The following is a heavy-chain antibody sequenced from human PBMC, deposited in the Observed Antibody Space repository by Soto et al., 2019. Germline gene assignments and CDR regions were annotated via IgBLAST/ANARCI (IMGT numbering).Heavy chain of an antibody. V-gene: IGHV3-21*01. D-gene: IGHD3-10*02. CDR2: ISSSSSYI. CDR3: ASSMFSHPERSPFDY. Sequence: GGSLRLSCAASGFTFSSYSMNWVRQAPGKGLEWVSSISSSSSYIYYADSVKGRFTISRDNAKNSLYLQMNSLRAEDTAVYYCASSMFSHPERSPFDYWGQGALVTVSS. CDR1: GFTFSSYS. J-gene: IGHJ4*02.